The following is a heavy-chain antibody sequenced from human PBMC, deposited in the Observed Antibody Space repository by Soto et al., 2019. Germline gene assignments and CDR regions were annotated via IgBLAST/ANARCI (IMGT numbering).Heavy chain of an antibody. CDR1: GFTFSSYS. CDR2: ISSSSSYI. Sequence: PGGSLRLSXAASGFTFSSYSMNWVRQAPGKGLEWVSSISSSSSYIYYADSVKGRFTISRDNSKRSVFLDLKSLRVEDTAVYYCARDLGLLQSLFDYWGQGTLVTVSS. V-gene: IGHV3-21*01. J-gene: IGHJ4*02. CDR3: ARDLGLLQSLFDY. D-gene: IGHD1-1*01.